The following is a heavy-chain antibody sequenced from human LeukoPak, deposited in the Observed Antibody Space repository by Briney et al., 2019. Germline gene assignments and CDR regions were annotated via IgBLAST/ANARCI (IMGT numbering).Heavy chain of an antibody. Sequence: GGSLRLSCAASGFTFSSYGMHWVRQAPGKGLEWVAFIRYDGGNKYYADSVKGRFTISRDNSKNTLYLQMNSLRAEDTAVYYCAKDHVGGYSYGSFDYWGQGTLVTVSS. CDR2: IRYDGGNK. V-gene: IGHV3-30*02. CDR1: GFTFSSYG. CDR3: AKDHVGGYSYGSFDY. J-gene: IGHJ4*02. D-gene: IGHD5-18*01.